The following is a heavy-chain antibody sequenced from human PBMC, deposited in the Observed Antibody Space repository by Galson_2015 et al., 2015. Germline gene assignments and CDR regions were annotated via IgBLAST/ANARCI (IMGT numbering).Heavy chain of an antibody. CDR3: ARYSSGSYYDRATVRAFDI. Sequence: TLSLTCTVSGGSISSGSYYWSWIRQPAGKGLEWIGRIYTSGSTNYNPSLKSRVTISVDTSKNQFSLKLSSVTAADTAVYYCARYSSGSYYDRATVRAFDIWGQGTMVTVSS. CDR1: GGSISSGSYY. CDR2: IYTSGST. J-gene: IGHJ3*02. D-gene: IGHD1-26*01. V-gene: IGHV4-61*02.